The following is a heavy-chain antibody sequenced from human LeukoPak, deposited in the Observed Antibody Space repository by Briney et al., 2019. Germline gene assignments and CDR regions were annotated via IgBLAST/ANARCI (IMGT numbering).Heavy chain of an antibody. CDR1: GGSISSSSYY. D-gene: IGHD6-13*01. CDR3: ARLVAAAGQGWFDP. J-gene: IGHJ5*02. CDR2: IYYSGST. V-gene: IGHV4-39*01. Sequence: SETLSLTCTVSGGSISSSSYYWGWIHQPPGKGLEWIGSIYYSGSTYYNPSLKSRVTISVDTSKNQFSLKLSSVTAADTAVYYCARLVAAAGQGWFDPWGQGTLVTVSS.